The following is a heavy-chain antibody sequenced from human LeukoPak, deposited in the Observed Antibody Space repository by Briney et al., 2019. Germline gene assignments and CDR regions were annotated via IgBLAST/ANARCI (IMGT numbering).Heavy chain of an antibody. D-gene: IGHD6-13*01. V-gene: IGHV4-30-2*01. CDR3: ASSRFHYYMDV. Sequence: SSQTLSLTCTVSGGSISSGGYYWSWIRQPPGKGLEWIGYIYQSGSTYYNPSLKSRVTISVDRSNNQFSLKLSSVTAADTAVYYCASSRFHYYMDVWGKGTTVTVSS. CDR1: GGSISSGGYY. J-gene: IGHJ6*03. CDR2: IYQSGST.